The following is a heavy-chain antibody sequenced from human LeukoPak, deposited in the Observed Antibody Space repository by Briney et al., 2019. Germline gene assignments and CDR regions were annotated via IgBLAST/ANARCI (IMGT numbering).Heavy chain of an antibody. CDR2: INQDGSEK. CDR1: GFTFSSYW. Sequence: GGSLRLSCAASGFTFSSYWMTWVRQAPGKGLEWVANINQDGSEKNYVDSVKGRFTISRDNAKNSLDLQMNSLRAEDTAVYYCARGSAWYDYWGQGTLVTVSS. D-gene: IGHD6-19*01. V-gene: IGHV3-7*01. J-gene: IGHJ4*02. CDR3: ARGSAWYDY.